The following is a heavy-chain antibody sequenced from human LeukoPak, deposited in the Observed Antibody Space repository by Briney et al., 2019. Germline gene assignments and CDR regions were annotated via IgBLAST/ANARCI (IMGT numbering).Heavy chain of an antibody. CDR2: ISSDASSQ. J-gene: IGHJ4*02. CDR1: VFTFSDYP. D-gene: IGHD3-9*01. V-gene: IGHV3-30-3*02. Sequence: GGSLRLSCAASVFTFSDYPMHWLRQPPGKGLEWVAVISSDASSQFYADSVKGRFTISRDNSKNTLYLQMNSLRAEDTAVYYCAKIDYDILTGPAFDYWGQGTLVTVSS. CDR3: AKIDYDILTGPAFDY.